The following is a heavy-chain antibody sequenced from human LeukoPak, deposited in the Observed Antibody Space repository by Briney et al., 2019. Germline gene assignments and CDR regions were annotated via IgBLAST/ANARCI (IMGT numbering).Heavy chain of an antibody. D-gene: IGHD3-10*01. V-gene: IGHV1-69*06. CDR2: IIPIFGTA. J-gene: IGHJ5*02. CDR3: ARDWLKDVGELLPGWFDP. CDR1: GGTFSSYA. Sequence: GASVKVSCTASGGTFSSYAISWVRQAPGQGLEWMGGIIPIFGTANYAQKFQGRVTITADKSTSTAYMELSSLRSEDTAVYYCARDWLKDVGELLPGWFDPWGQGTLVTVSS.